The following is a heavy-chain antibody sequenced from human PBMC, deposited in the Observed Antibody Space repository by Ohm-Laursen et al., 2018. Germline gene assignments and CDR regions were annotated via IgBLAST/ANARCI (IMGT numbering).Heavy chain of an antibody. CDR3: ARAAGYGDAFDI. Sequence: SLRLSCAASGFTFSTYTMNWVRQAPGKGLEWVSSISSSSTYIYYADSVKGRFIISRDNAKNTLYLQMNSLRAEDTAMYYCARAAGYGDAFDIWGHGTMVTVSS. CDR1: GFTFSTYT. CDR2: ISSSSTYI. V-gene: IGHV3-21*01. J-gene: IGHJ3*02. D-gene: IGHD5-12*01.